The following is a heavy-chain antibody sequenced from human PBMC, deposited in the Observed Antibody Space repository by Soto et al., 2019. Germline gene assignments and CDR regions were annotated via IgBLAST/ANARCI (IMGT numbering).Heavy chain of an antibody. CDR3: ARVGAAAGQLDY. V-gene: IGHV4-34*01. J-gene: IGHJ4*02. CDR2: INHSGST. Sequence: PSETLSLTCAVYGGSFSGYYWSWIRQPPGKGLEWIGEINHSGSTNYNPSLKSRVTISVDRSKNQFSLKLSSVTAADTAVYYCARVGAAAGQLDYWGQGTLVTVSS. CDR1: GGSFSGYY. D-gene: IGHD6-13*01.